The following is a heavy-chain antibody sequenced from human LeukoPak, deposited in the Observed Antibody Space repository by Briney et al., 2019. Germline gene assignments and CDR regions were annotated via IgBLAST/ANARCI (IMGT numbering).Heavy chain of an antibody. V-gene: IGHV1-69*01. CDR2: IIPIFGTA. CDR1: GGTFSSYA. CDR3: ARDRPYCSSTSCYGWTRTGWYYYYMDV. J-gene: IGHJ6*03. D-gene: IGHD2-2*01. Sequence: SVKVSCNASGGTFSSYAISWVRQAPGQGLEWMGGIIPIFGTANYAQKFQGRVTITADESTSTAYMELSSLRSEDTAVYYCARDRPYCSSTSCYGWTRTGWYYYYMDVWGKGTTVTASS.